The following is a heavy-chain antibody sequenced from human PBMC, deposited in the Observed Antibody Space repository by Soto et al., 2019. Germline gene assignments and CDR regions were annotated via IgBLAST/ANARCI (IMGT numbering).Heavy chain of an antibody. D-gene: IGHD6-13*01. CDR1: GGSISSSSYY. CDR2: IYYSGST. J-gene: IGHJ4*02. V-gene: IGHV4-39*01. Sequence: QLQLQESGPGLVKPSETLSLTCTVSGGSISSSSYYWGWIRQPPGKGLEWIGSIYYSGSTYYNPSFKSRVTISVDTSKNQFSLKLSSVTAADTAVYYCARFHYSSSWYFWGQGTLVTVSS. CDR3: ARFHYSSSWYF.